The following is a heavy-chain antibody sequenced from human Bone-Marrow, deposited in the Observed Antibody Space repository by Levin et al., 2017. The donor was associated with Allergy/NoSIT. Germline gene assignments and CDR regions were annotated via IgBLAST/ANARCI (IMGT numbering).Heavy chain of an antibody. J-gene: IGHJ3*02. CDR1: GFTFSSYG. CDR3: AKDQEIISPGAFDI. V-gene: IGHV3-30*18. Sequence: GESLKISCAASGFTFSSYGMNWVRQAPGKGLEWVAVISYDGSNEYYADSVKGRFTISRDNSKNTLFLQMNSLRAEDTAVYYCAKDQEIISPGAFDIWGQGTMVTVSS. CDR2: ISYDGSNE. D-gene: IGHD1-14*01.